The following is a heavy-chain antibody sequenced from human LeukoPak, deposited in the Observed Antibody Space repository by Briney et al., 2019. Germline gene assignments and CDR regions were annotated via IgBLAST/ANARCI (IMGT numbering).Heavy chain of an antibody. Sequence: PSETLSLTCGVSGGSISSTNWWSWVRQPPGQGLGWIGENSLTADTNYNPSLNGRVTTSLEGSRNQLSLTLSSVTAAATGIYYSSGESGAFCPFGYWGQGTLVIVPP. CDR3: SGESGAFCPFGY. J-gene: IGHJ4*02. CDR2: NSLTADT. D-gene: IGHD1-26*01. CDR1: GGSISSTNW. V-gene: IGHV4-4*02.